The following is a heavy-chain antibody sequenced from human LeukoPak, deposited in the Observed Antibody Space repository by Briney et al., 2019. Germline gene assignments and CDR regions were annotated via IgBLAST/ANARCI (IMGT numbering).Heavy chain of an antibody. CDR3: AKKNYDFWSGPHLWFFDY. CDR1: GFTFSSYA. CDR2: ISYDGSNK. J-gene: IGHJ4*02. D-gene: IGHD3-3*01. Sequence: PGGSLRLSCAASGFTFSSYAMHWVRQAPGKGLEWVAVISYDGSNKYYADSVKGRFTISRDNSKNTLYLQMNSLRAEDTAVYYCAKKNYDFWSGPHLWFFDYWGQGTLVTVSS. V-gene: IGHV3-30*04.